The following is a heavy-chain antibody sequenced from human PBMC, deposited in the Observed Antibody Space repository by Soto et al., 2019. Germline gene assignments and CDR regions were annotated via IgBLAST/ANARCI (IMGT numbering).Heavy chain of an antibody. CDR1: GFTVSSNY. Sequence: HPGGALRLSCAASGFTVSSNYMSWVRQAPGKGLEWVSVIYSGGSTYYADSVKGRFTISRDNSKNTLYLQMNSLRAEDTAVYYCARGDYSNYYFDYWGQGTLVTVSS. CDR3: ARGDYSNYYFDY. CDR2: IYSGGST. D-gene: IGHD4-4*01. V-gene: IGHV3-66*01. J-gene: IGHJ4*02.